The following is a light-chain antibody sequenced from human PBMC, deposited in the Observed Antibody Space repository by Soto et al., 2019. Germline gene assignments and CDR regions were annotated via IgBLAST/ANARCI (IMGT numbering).Light chain of an antibody. CDR1: QSVSRY. J-gene: IGKJ5*01. V-gene: IGKV3-11*01. CDR3: QQYNNWPPVT. CDR2: DAS. Sequence: ESVLAQSPATLSVSPGERAARSCRGSQSVSRYLAWYQQKPGQAPRLLIYDASNRATGIPARFSGSGSGTDFTLTISRLEPEDFALYYCQQYNNWPPVTFGQGTRLEI.